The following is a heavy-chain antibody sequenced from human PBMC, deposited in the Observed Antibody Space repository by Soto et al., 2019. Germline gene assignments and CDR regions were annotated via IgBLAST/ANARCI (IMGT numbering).Heavy chain of an antibody. CDR3: ARLDGYSRCRDV. CDR2: IYYSGST. V-gene: IGHV4-59*08. Sequence: SETLSLTCTVSGGSISSYYWTWIRQPPGKGLEWIGYIYYSGSTNYNPSLKSRVTISVATSKTQFSLKLSSVTAADTAVYYCARLDGYSRCRDVSGKGTTGTVSS. CDR1: GGSISSYY. J-gene: IGHJ6*04. D-gene: IGHD2-21*01.